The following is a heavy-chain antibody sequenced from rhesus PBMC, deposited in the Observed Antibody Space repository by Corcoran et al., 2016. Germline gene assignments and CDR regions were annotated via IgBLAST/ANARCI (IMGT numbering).Heavy chain of an antibody. D-gene: IGHD2-15*01. CDR2: NSYSGST. CDR1: GYSISSGYG. V-gene: IGHV4-122*02. CDR3: ARDEAEYCSSTYCSSGDY. Sequence: QLQLQESGPGLVKPSETLSLTCAVSGYSISSGYGWSWIRQPPGKGLEWIGYNSYSGSTRYNPSPKSRFTMSRDTSKTQFSLKLSSVTAADTAVYYCARDEAEYCSSTYCSSGDYWGQGVLVTVSS. J-gene: IGHJ4*01.